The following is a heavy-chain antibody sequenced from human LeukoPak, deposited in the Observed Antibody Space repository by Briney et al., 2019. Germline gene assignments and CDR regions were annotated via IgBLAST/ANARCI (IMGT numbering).Heavy chain of an antibody. CDR1: GFTFSSYS. D-gene: IGHD3-22*01. Sequence: GGSLKLSCAASGFTFSSYSMNWVRQAPGKGLEWVSVISGSSGSTYYADSVTGRFTISRDNSKNTLYLQMNSLRVEDTAVYYCAKGEGYYYDSSGYYSSFDYWGQGILVTVSS. CDR3: AKGEGYYYDSSGYYSSFDY. V-gene: IGHV3-23*01. CDR2: ISGSSGST. J-gene: IGHJ4*02.